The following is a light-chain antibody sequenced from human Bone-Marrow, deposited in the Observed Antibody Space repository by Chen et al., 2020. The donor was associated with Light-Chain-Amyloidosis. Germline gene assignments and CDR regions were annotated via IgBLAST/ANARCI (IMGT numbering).Light chain of an antibody. CDR2: LGS. CDR3: MQDLQTPPWA. J-gene: IGKJ2*01. V-gene: IGKV2-28*01. CDR1: QSLLHSNEYNY. Sequence: DIVMTHSPLSVAVPAGEPASISCRSSQSLLHSNEYNYLDWYLQKPGQSPQLLIYLGSNRASGVPDRLSGSGSGADFTPKISRVEAEDVGVDYCMQDLQTPPWAFGQGTKLEIK.